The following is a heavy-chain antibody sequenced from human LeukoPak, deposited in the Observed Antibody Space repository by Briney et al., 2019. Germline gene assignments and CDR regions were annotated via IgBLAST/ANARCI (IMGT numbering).Heavy chain of an antibody. CDR1: GGSMSSSSYY. CDR3: ARIPTVTFFDY. Sequence: PSETLSLTCTVSGGSMSSSSYYWGWIRQPPGKGLEWLGSIYYSESTYQHPSLKSRVTISVDTSKNQLSLKLSSVTAADTAVYYCARIPTVTFFDYWGQGTLVTVSS. CDR2: IYYSEST. J-gene: IGHJ4*02. V-gene: IGHV4-39*07. D-gene: IGHD4-17*01.